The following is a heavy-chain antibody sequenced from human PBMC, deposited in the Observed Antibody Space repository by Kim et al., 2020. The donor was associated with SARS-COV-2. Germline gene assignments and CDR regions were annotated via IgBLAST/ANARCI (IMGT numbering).Heavy chain of an antibody. Sequence: NTGYAQKFQGRVTMTRNTSISTAYMELSSLRSEDTAVYYCARALGTGFDYWGQGTLVTVSS. V-gene: IGHV1-8*01. CDR2: NT. J-gene: IGHJ4*02. CDR3: ARALGTGFDY. D-gene: IGHD1-1*01.